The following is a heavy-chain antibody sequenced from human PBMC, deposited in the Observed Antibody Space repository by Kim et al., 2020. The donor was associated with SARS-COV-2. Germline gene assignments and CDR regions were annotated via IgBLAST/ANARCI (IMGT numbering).Heavy chain of an antibody. V-gene: IGHV3-33*01. D-gene: IGHD2-2*01. J-gene: IGHJ4*02. Sequence: YYADSVKGRFTISRDMSRSTLYLQMNSLRADDTAVYYCATDHCATTSCLGDWGQGTLVTVSS. CDR3: ATDHCATTSCLGD.